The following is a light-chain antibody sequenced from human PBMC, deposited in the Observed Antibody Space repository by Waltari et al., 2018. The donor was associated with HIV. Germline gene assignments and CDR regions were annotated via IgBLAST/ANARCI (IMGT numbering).Light chain of an antibody. V-gene: IGKV1-5*03. Sequence: DIRMTQTPSTLSAAVRDTVPIPCRASQNIGTSLAWYQQKSGKAPALLIYQASTLQNGVSSRFSGSGSGTEFTLTITSLQRDDFATYFCQQYETYYTFGQGSRLEMK. CDR2: QAS. J-gene: IGKJ2*01. CDR3: QQYETYYT. CDR1: QNIGTS.